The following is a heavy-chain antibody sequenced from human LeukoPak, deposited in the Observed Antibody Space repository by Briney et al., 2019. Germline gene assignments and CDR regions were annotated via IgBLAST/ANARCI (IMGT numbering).Heavy chain of an antibody. J-gene: IGHJ4*02. CDR2: ISRRGDTT. D-gene: IGHD3-3*01. V-gene: IGHV3-23*01. Sequence: PGGSLRLSCAASGFIFSGYGMSWVRQSPGKWLEWVSGISRRGDTTYYADSVKGRFSISRDNSKNTLYLQLNSLRAEDTAIYYCAKDLVFGEVTGLFDFWGQGTLVIVSS. CDR1: GFIFSGYG. CDR3: AKDLVFGEVTGLFDF.